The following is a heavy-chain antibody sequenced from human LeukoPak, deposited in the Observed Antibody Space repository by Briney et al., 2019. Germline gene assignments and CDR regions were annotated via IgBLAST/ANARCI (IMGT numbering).Heavy chain of an antibody. J-gene: IGHJ4*02. CDR2: ISGGGGST. D-gene: IGHD1-26*01. V-gene: IGHV3-23*01. CDR3: AKGGKWDVTPFDY. CDR1: GFTFTSYS. Sequence: GGSLRLSSAASGFTFTSYSMNWVRQAPRKGLEWVSTISGGGGSTYYADSVKGRFTISRDNSKNTLYLQVNSLRAEDTAVYYCAKGGKWDVTPFDYWGQGTLVTVSS.